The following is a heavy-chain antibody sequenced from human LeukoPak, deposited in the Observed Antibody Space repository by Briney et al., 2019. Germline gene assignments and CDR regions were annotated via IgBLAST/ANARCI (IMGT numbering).Heavy chain of an antibody. Sequence: GGSLRLSCAASGFTFSSYAMSWVRQAPGKGLEWVSRIIGDGGVTSYADSVKGRFTISRDNAKNTVYLQMNSLRDEDTAVYYCARFVMVTAGDYWGQGTLVTVSS. D-gene: IGHD2-21*02. CDR3: ARFVMVTAGDY. J-gene: IGHJ4*02. CDR1: GFTFSSYA. V-gene: IGHV3-74*01. CDR2: IIGDGGVT.